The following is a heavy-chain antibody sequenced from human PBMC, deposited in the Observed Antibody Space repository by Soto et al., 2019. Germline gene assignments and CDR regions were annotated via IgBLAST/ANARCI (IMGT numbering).Heavy chain of an antibody. CDR1: GFTFNNYD. CDR3: AKRPAAIRALDY. CDR2: ISGSGGST. V-gene: IGHV3-23*01. Sequence: GVSLRLSCAASGFTFNNYDMSWVRQAPGKGLEWVSTISGSGGSTYYTDFVKGRFTISRDNSKNTLYLQMNNLRADDTAVYFCAKRPAAIRALDYWGQGALVTVSS. J-gene: IGHJ4*02. D-gene: IGHD2-2*01.